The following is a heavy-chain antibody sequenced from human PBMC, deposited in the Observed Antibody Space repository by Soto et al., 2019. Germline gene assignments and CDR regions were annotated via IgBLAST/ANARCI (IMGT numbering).Heavy chain of an antibody. V-gene: IGHV4-4*08. CDR3: ARLEGGYFDY. Sequence: QVQLQESGPGLVKPSETLSLTCTVSGGSISPYYWSWIRQPPGKGLEWIGYFESIGSTNYTACLKSRVTISVDTSKNQSSLRLTSVTAADTAVYYCARLEGGYFDYWGQGTLVPVSS. D-gene: IGHD3-3*01. CDR2: FESIGST. CDR1: GGSISPYY. J-gene: IGHJ4*02.